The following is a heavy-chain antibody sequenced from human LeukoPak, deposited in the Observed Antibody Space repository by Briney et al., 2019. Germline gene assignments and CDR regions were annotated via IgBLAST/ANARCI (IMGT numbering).Heavy chain of an antibody. D-gene: IGHD2-2*01. J-gene: IGHJ4*02. Sequence: GGSLRLSCAASGFTFSSYAMSWVRQAPGKGLEWVSSIGSSGSSTYYADSVKGRFTISRDNSKNTLSLQMNSLRADDTAVYYCAKDRPCTTCSPSDYWGQGTLVTVSS. CDR1: GFTFSSYA. CDR3: AKDRPCTTCSPSDY. V-gene: IGHV3-23*01. CDR2: IGSSGSST.